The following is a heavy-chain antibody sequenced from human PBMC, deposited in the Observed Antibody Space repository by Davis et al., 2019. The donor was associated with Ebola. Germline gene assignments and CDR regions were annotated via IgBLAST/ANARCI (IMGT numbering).Heavy chain of an antibody. CDR1: GGSISSSSYY. Sequence: PGGSLRLSCTVSGGSISSSSYYWSWVRQAPGKGLEWISYISDSGSSAYYRESVKGRFTISRDNAKNSLYLQMNTLRVEDTAVYYCVPGTWIRGQGTLVTVSS. J-gene: IGHJ4*02. CDR3: VPGTWI. V-gene: IGHV3-48*03. D-gene: IGHD5-18*01. CDR2: ISDSGSSA.